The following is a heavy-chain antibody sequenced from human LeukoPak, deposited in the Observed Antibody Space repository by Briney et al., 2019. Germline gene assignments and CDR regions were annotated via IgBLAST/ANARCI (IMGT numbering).Heavy chain of an antibody. CDR2: ISTDGRNV. CDR3: ARGASSGYRIDY. Sequence: GGSLRLSCAASGFTFSSYWMHWVRQAPGKGLVWVSLISTDGRNVNYADSVKGRFTISRDTAKNTLYLQLNSLRAEDTAVYYCARGASSGYRIDYWGQGTLVTVSS. D-gene: IGHD3-10*01. CDR1: GFTFSSYW. V-gene: IGHV3-74*01. J-gene: IGHJ4*02.